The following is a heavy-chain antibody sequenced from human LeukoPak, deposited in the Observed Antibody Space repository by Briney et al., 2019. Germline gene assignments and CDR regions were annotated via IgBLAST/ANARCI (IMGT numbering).Heavy chain of an antibody. J-gene: IGHJ6*02. CDR1: GYTFSDYY. Sequence: ASVKVSCKASGYTFSDYYMHWERQAPGQGLEWMGWINPNNGDTNYAQKFQGRVTLTRDTSLSTAYMQLSRLRSDDTAAYYCAGGITTRHFYYGMDVWGQGTTVTVSS. CDR3: AGGITTRHFYYGMDV. D-gene: IGHD3-22*01. CDR2: INPNNGDT. V-gene: IGHV1-2*02.